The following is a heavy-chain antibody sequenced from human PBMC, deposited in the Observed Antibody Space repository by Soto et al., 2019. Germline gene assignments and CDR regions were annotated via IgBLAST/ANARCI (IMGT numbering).Heavy chain of an antibody. J-gene: IGHJ4*02. CDR2: ISDDGNNK. V-gene: IGHV3-30*03. Sequence: PGGSLRLSCAASGFTFSSYGMHWVRQAPGKGLEWVAAISDDGNNKYYADSVKGLFTISRDSSRNTLHLQMDTLRTEDTAVYYCAVFRSSWFGDGRLDSGGPGTLVTVSS. CDR3: AVFRSSWFGDGRLDS. CDR1: GFTFSSYG. D-gene: IGHD6-13*01.